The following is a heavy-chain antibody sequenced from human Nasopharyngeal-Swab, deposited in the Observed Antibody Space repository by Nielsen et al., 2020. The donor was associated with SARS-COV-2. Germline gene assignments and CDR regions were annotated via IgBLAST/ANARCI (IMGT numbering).Heavy chain of an antibody. CDR1: GFTFSSYA. Sequence: LSLTCAASGFTFSSYAMHWVRQAPGKGPEWVAVISYDGSNKYYADSVKGRFTISRDNSKNTLYLQMNSLRAEDTAVYYCARGQNGQQLVPSYYYYGMDVWGQGTTVTVSS. J-gene: IGHJ6*02. D-gene: IGHD6-13*01. CDR3: ARGQNGQQLVPSYYYYGMDV. V-gene: IGHV3-30*04. CDR2: ISYDGSNK.